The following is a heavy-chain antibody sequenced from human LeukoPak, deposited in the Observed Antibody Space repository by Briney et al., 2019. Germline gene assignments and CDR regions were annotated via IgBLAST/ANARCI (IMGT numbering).Heavy chain of an antibody. CDR1: GFTFGDYT. J-gene: IGHJ5*02. Sequence: GGSPRLSCTASGFTFGDYTMNWVRQAPGKGLEWVGFIRSKAYGGNTEYAASVKGRFTISRDDSKTIAYLQMNSLKTEDTALYYCTRDRSGYYYNWFDPWGQGTLLTVSS. CDR3: TRDRSGYYYNWFDP. V-gene: IGHV3-49*04. CDR2: IRSKAYGGNT. D-gene: IGHD3-22*01.